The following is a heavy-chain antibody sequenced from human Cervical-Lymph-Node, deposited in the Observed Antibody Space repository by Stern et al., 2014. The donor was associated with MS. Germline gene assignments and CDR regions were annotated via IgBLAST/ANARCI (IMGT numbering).Heavy chain of an antibody. Sequence: QLVQSGAEVKKPGASVKVSCKASGYTFTNYDINWVRQAPGHGLEWMGWMNAKSGNTGYAQKFQGRVTMTRSISLSTAYMELTSLTSEDTALYYCARAPSYAAAGSDNWGQGTRVTVSS. CDR3: ARAPSYAAAGSDN. CDR2: MNAKSGNT. V-gene: IGHV1-8*01. J-gene: IGHJ4*01. CDR1: GYTFTNYD. D-gene: IGHD6-13*01.